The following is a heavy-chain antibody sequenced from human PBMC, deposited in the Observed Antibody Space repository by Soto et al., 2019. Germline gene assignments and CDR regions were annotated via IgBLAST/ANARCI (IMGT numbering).Heavy chain of an antibody. CDR1: GVAFRCSS. V-gene: IGHV1-69*13. D-gene: IGHD2-21*01. J-gene: IGHJ4*02. CDR2: MIPIFRTA. CDR3: ERVWHQSAPLEY. Sequence: VKLCSEAPGVAFRCSSRRWVHQAPGQGHEGKGGMIPIFRTANSAQKFQGRVTITADESTSTAYMELSSLRSEDMAVYYCERVWHQSAPLEYLGQGSLDIVSS.